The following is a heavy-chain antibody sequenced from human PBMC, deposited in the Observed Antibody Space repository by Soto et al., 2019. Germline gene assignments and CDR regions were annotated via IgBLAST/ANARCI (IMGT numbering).Heavy chain of an antibody. CDR2: IIPIFGTA. CDR1: GGTFSSYA. D-gene: IGHD5-12*01. J-gene: IGHJ4*02. V-gene: IGHV1-69*06. CDR3: ARGRGYSGYGNPYFDY. Sequence: SVKVSCKASGGTFSSYAISWVRQAPGQGLEWMGGIIPIFGTANYAQKFQGRVTITADKSTSTAYMELSSLRSGDTAVYYCARGRGYSGYGNPYFDYWGQGTLVTVSS.